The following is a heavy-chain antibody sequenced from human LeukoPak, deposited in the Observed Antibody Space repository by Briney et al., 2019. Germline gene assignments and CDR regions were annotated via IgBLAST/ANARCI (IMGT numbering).Heavy chain of an antibody. D-gene: IGHD1-26*01. J-gene: IGHJ4*02. CDR3: TRESPWELGDFDY. CDR1: GFTFGDYA. V-gene: IGHV3-49*04. Sequence: GGSLRLSCTASGFTFGDYAMSWVRQAPGKGLEWVGFIRSKAYGGTTEYAASVKGRFTISRDDSKSIAYLQMNSLKTEDTAVYYCTRESPWELGDFDYWGQGTLVTVSS. CDR2: IRSKAYGGTT.